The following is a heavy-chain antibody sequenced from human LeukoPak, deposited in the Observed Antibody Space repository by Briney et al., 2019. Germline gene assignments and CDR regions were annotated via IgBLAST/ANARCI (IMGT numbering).Heavy chain of an antibody. J-gene: IGHJ4*02. D-gene: IGHD3-9*01. Sequence: SETLSLTCGVYGGSFSGYYWSWIRQPPGRGLEWIGEINHSGSTNYNPSLKSRVTLSVDTSKNQFSLKLSSVTAADTAVYYCAREALRYFDWLPPVGYFDYWGQGTLVTVSS. CDR3: AREALRYFDWLPPVGYFDY. CDR2: INHSGST. V-gene: IGHV4-34*01. CDR1: GGSFSGYY.